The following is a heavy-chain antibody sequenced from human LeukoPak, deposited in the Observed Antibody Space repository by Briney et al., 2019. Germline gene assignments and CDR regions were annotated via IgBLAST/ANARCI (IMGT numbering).Heavy chain of an antibody. V-gene: IGHV3-23*01. CDR1: GFTFSSYA. Sequence: GGSLRLSCAASGFTFSSYAMSWVRQAPGKGLEWVSAISGRGRGGSTYYADSVKGRFTISRDNSKNTLYLQMNSLRAEDTAVYYCAKVGIDGSGPFDHWGQGTLVTVSS. D-gene: IGHD3-10*01. CDR3: AKVGIDGSGPFDH. J-gene: IGHJ4*02. CDR2: ISGRGRGGST.